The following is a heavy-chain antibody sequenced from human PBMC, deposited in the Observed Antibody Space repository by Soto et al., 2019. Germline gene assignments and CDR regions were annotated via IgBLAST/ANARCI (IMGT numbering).Heavy chain of an antibody. CDR1: GFTFSSYA. CDR3: AKGGRYCSSTSCYAVRTWFDP. V-gene: IGHV3-23*01. CDR2: ISGSGGST. J-gene: IGHJ5*02. D-gene: IGHD2-2*01. Sequence: GGSLRLSCAASGFTFSSYAMSWVRQAPGKGLEWVSAISGSGGSTYYADSVKGRFPISRDNSKNTLYLQMNSLRAEDTAVYYCAKGGRYCSSTSCYAVRTWFDPWGQGTLVTVSS.